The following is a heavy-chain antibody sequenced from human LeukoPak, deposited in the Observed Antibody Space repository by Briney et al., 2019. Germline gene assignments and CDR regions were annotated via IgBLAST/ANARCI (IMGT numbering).Heavy chain of an antibody. CDR2: ISSSSSYI. CDR1: GFTFSSYS. J-gene: IGHJ4*02. Sequence: PGGSLRLSCAASGFTFSSYSMNWVRQAPGKGLEWVSSISSSSSYIYYADSVKGRFTISRDNAKNSLYLQMNSLRAEDTAVYYCARDGPFYDSSGSSFDYWGEGTMDTVTS. V-gene: IGHV3-21*01. CDR3: ARDGPFYDSSGSSFDY. D-gene: IGHD3-22*01.